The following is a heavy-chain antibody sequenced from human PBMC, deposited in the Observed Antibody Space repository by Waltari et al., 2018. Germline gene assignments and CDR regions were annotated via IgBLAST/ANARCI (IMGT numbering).Heavy chain of an antibody. CDR1: GFTFFNYE. Sequence: VQLVESGGDVLQPGGSLRLTCETSGFTFFNYEMNWVRQAPGKGLEWIAYISNTGTRTFYSDSVRGRFTISRDDAKNSVFLLMNDLRVDDSGLYYCTRGLVGAPGWGQGTLVTVSS. CDR3: TRGLVGAPG. D-gene: IGHD1-26*01. CDR2: ISNTGTRT. V-gene: IGHV3-48*03. J-gene: IGHJ4*02.